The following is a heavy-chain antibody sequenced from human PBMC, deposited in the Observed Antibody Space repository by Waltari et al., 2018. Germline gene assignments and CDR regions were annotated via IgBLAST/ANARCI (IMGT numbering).Heavy chain of an antibody. CDR3: AKESGGYDHPYFDQ. CDR1: GGTFSSWA. J-gene: IGHJ4*02. V-gene: IGHV1-69*14. D-gene: IGHD5-12*01. Sequence: QVQLVQSGAEVRKPGSSVRISCKPSGGTFSSWAFSWVRQAPGHGLEWVGSVIPVCGTSSRAQRFQGRVSITADKSTTTIHMELNSLTSDDAAVYYCAKESGGYDHPYFDQWGQGTLVTVSS. CDR2: VIPVCGTS.